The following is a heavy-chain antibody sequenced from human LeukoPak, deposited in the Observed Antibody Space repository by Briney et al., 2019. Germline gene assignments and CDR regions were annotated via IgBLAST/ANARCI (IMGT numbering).Heavy chain of an antibody. V-gene: IGHV4-30-4*01. CDR1: GASISSGDNY. Sequence: SETLSLTCTVSGASISSGDNYWSWIRQPPGKGLEWIGNIHYSGSTYYNPSLKSRATISVDTSKNQFSLKLRSVTAADTAVYYCARDRRSYGIMSGLDPWGQGTLVTVSS. J-gene: IGHJ5*02. CDR3: ARDRRSYGIMSGLDP. D-gene: IGHD5-18*01. CDR2: IHYSGST.